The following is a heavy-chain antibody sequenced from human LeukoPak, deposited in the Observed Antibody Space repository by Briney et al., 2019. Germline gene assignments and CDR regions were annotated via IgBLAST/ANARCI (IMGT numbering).Heavy chain of an antibody. V-gene: IGHV4-34*01. CDR3: AVVALRFLVPFYS. J-gene: IGHJ4*02. D-gene: IGHD3-3*01. CDR2: ISHSGTT. Sequence: PSETLSLTCSVYGGSLNGYYWSWIRQPPGKGLEWIGKISHSGTTNYNPSLTSRVTMSLDTSKNQFSLKLNSATAADPAVYYLAVVALRFLVPFYSWGQGNLGTVS. CDR1: GGSLNGYY.